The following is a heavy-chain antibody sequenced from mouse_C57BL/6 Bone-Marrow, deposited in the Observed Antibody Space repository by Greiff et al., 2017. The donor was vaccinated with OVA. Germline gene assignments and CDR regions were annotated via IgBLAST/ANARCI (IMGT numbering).Heavy chain of an antibody. J-gene: IGHJ2*01. CDR1: GFTFSDYY. Sequence: EVKLVESGGGLVQPGGSLKLSCAASGFTFSDYYMYWVRQTPEKRLEWVAYISNGGGSTYYPDTVKGRFTISRDNAKNTLYLQMSRLKSEDTAMYYCARDGAGRFDYWGQGTTLTVSS. CDR2: ISNGGGST. D-gene: IGHD3-3*01. CDR3: ARDGAGRFDY. V-gene: IGHV5-12*01.